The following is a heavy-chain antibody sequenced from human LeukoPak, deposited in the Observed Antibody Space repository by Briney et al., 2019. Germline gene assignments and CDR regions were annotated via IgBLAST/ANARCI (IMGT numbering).Heavy chain of an antibody. CDR3: AKLDIVVVPAALGTGMDV. CDR2: IWYDGSNK. CDR1: GFTFSSYG. D-gene: IGHD2-2*01. J-gene: IGHJ6*02. Sequence: GGSLRLSCAASGFTFSSYGMHWVRQAPGKGLEWVAVIWYDGSNKYYADSVKGRFTISRDNSKNTLYLQMNSLRAEDTAVYYCAKLDIVVVPAALGTGMDVWGQGTTVTVSS. V-gene: IGHV3-33*06.